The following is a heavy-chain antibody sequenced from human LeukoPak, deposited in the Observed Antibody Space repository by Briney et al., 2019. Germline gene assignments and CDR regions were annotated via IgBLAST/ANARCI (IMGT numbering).Heavy chain of an antibody. Sequence: PGGSLRLSCAASGFTFSSYSMNWVRQAPGKGLEYVSYISSGSGTIYYADSVKGRFTISRDNAKNSLYLQMNSLRVEDTAVYYCARAYFEYWGQGTLVTVSS. CDR2: ISSGSGTI. V-gene: IGHV3-48*04. CDR1: GFTFSSYS. CDR3: ARAYFEY. J-gene: IGHJ4*02.